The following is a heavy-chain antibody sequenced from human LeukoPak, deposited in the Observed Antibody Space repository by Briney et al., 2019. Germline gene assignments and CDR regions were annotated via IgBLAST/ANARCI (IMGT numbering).Heavy chain of an antibody. V-gene: IGHV4-34*01. CDR1: GVSFSGYY. J-gene: IGHJ4*02. D-gene: IGHD6-19*01. CDR2: INHSGST. Sequence: SETLSLTCAVYGVSFSGYYWSWIRQPPGKGLEWIGEINHSGSTNYNPSLKSRVTISVDTSKNQFSLKLSSVTAADTAVYYCARGSVAGHFDYWGQGTLVTVSS. CDR3: ARGSVAGHFDY.